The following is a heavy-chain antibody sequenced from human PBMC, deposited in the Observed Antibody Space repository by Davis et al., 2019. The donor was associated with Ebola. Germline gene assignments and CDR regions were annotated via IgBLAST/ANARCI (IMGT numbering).Heavy chain of an antibody. D-gene: IGHD3-16*02. J-gene: IGHJ6*03. CDR1: GFLFTNYA. Sequence: ESLKTPCAASGFLFTNYAMSWVRKAPGKGLEWVSSISPSSTYIYYADSVKGRFTISRDNAKNSLFLQMNSLRADDTAVYYCARISQFVRRGDYYYYLDVWAKGTTVTVYS. CDR2: ISPSSTYI. CDR3: ARISQFVRRGDYYYYLDV. V-gene: IGHV3-21*01.